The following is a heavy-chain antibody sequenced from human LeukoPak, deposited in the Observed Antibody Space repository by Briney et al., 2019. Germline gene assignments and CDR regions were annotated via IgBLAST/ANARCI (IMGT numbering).Heavy chain of an antibody. D-gene: IGHD3-3*01. CDR1: GYTFTGYY. V-gene: IGHV1-2*02. CDR2: INPNSGGT. J-gene: IGHJ4*02. CDR3: ARDSFDPPYYDFWSGYYLRSGVLLL. Sequence: ASVKVSCKASGYTFTGYYMHWVRQAPGQGLEWMGWINPNSGGTNYAQKFQGRVTMTRDTSISTAYMELSRLSSVTAADTAVYYCARDSFDPPYYDFWSGYYLRSGVLLLWGQGTLVTVSS.